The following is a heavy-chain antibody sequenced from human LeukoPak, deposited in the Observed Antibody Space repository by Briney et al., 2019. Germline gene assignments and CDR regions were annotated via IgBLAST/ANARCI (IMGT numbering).Heavy chain of an antibody. CDR2: ISGSGGDS. CDR3: AKVSGRILIWPQPFGDGMDV. J-gene: IGHJ6*02. CDR1: GISFSTYV. Sequence: PGGSLRLPCAASGISFSTYVMAWVRQAPGKGLECVSAISGSGGDSYYAASVKGRFTISRDNSKNTLYLQMNSLRVEDTAVYYCAKVSGRILIWPQPFGDGMDVWGQGTTVTVSS. V-gene: IGHV3-23*01. D-gene: IGHD3-10*01.